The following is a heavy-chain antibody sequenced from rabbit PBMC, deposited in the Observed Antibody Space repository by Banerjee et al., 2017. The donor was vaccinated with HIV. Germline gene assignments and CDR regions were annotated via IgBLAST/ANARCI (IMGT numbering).Heavy chain of an antibody. Sequence: QEQLVESGGGLVQPGGSLKLSCRASEFDLSSYGMSWVRQAPGKGLEWIGFIDPMFGTTYYANWVNGRFTISSHNAQNTLYLQLNSLTAADTATYFCARDRANSGGSLTLFNLWAQGPWSPS. CDR1: EFDLSSYG. CDR2: IDPMFGTT. CDR3: ARDRANSGGSLTLFNL. V-gene: IGHV1S47*01. D-gene: IGHD1-1*01. J-gene: IGHJ4*01.